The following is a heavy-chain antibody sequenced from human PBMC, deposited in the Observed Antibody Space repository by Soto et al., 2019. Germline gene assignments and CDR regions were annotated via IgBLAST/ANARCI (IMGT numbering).Heavy chain of an antibody. CDR3: ARSLVVVTAIDGMDV. Sequence: KTSETLSLTCTVSGGSISSSSYYWGWIRQPPGKGLEWIGSIYYSGSTYYNPSLKSRVTISVDTSKNQFSLKLSSVTAADTAVYYCARSLVVVTAIDGMDVWGQGTTVTVSS. CDR2: IYYSGST. J-gene: IGHJ6*02. V-gene: IGHV4-39*01. D-gene: IGHD2-21*02. CDR1: GGSISSSSYY.